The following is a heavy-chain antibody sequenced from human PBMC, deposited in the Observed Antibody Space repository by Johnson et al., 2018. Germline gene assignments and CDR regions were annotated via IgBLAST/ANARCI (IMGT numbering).Heavy chain of an antibody. V-gene: IGHV3-23*01. D-gene: IGHD3-3*01. CDR1: GFTFSDFA. Sequence: VQLQESGGALVPPGGSLRLSCAASGFTFSDFALSWVRQAPGKGLEWISGVSDNGRSTYYADSVRGRFSISRDNSKNTVSLQMYRLTAEDTALSFCVVPKAPKTLIMTFFDFWGQGTLVTVSS. J-gene: IGHJ4*02. CDR3: VVPKAPKTLIMTFFDF. CDR2: VSDNGRST.